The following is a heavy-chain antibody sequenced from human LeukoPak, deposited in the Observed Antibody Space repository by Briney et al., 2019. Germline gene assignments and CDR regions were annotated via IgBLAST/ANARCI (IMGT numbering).Heavy chain of an antibody. J-gene: IGHJ6*02. CDR2: INSDGSST. Sequence: GGSLRLSCAASGFTFSTYWVHWVRQAPGKGLVWVSRINSDGSSTSYADSVKGRFTISRDNAKNTLYLQMNSLRAEDTAVYYCASTSSSGFLYYYGMDVWGQGTTVTVSS. V-gene: IGHV3-74*01. CDR1: GFTFSTYW. D-gene: IGHD6-6*01. CDR3: ASTSSSGFLYYYGMDV.